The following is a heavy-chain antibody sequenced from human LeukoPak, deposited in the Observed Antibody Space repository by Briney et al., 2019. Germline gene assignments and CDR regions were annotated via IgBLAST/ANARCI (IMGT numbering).Heavy chain of an antibody. D-gene: IGHD1-7*01. J-gene: IGHJ6*02. Sequence: SETLCLTCTVSDGSMRTYYWSWIRQPPGKGLEWIGYIYYSGSTNYNPSLKSRVTISVDTAKNQFSLKLSSVTAADTAVYYCARGGNYLYFYYGMDVWGQGTTVTVSS. CDR1: DGSMRTYY. CDR2: IYYSGST. V-gene: IGHV4-59*01. CDR3: ARGGNYLYFYYGMDV.